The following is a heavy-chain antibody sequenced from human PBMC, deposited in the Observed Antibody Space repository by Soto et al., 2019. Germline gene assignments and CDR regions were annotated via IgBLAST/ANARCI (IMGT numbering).Heavy chain of an antibody. CDR2: LYHSGNT. CDR1: GASITSSNCF. Sequence: TSETLSLTCTVSGASITSSNCFWVWIRLPPGKELQWICNLYHSGNTNYNPSLQSRVTMSVDTSKNQFSLKLNSVTAADTAVYFCARGLRGYAEDGGVDLWGQGTTVTSP. D-gene: IGHD3-22*01. J-gene: IGHJ6*02. CDR3: ARGLRGYAEDGGVDL. V-gene: IGHV4-39*01.